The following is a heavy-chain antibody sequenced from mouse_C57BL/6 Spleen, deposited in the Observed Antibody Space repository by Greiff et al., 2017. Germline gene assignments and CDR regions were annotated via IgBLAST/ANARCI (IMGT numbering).Heavy chain of an antibody. CDR1: GFTFSSYG. Sequence: DVKLVESGGDLVKPGGSLKLSCAASGFTFSSYGMSWVRQTPDKRLEWVATISSGGSYTYYPDSVKGRFTISRDNAKNTLYLQMSSLKSEDTAMYYCARHDYDDGLYAMDYWGQGTSVTVSS. CDR2: ISSGGSYT. J-gene: IGHJ4*01. V-gene: IGHV5-6*02. D-gene: IGHD2-4*01. CDR3: ARHDYDDGLYAMDY.